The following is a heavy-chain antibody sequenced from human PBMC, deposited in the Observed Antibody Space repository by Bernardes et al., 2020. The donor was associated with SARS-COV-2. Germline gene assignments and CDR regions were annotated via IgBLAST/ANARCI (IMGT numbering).Heavy chain of an antibody. Sequence: ASVKVSCKASGYTFTSYGISWVRQAPGQGLEWMGWISAYNGNTNYAQKLQGRVTMTTDTSTSTAYMELRSLRSDDTAVYYCARDRGSGSYRVSPLYYFDYWGQGTLVTVSS. CDR2: ISAYNGNT. V-gene: IGHV1-18*01. D-gene: IGHD3-10*01. J-gene: IGHJ4*02. CDR1: GYTFTSYG. CDR3: ARDRGSGSYRVSPLYYFDY.